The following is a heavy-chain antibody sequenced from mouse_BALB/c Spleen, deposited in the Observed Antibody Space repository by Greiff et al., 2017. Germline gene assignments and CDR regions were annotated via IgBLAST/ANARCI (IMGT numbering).Heavy chain of an antibody. CDR1: GYTFTDYN. V-gene: IGHV1-18*01. Sequence: VQLQQSGPELVKPGASVKIPCKASGYTFTDYNMDWVKQSHGKSLEWIGDINPNNGGTIYNQKFKGKATLTVDTSSSTAYMELRSLTSEDTAVYYCARGGYYGNYVGAMDYWGQGTSVTVSS. D-gene: IGHD2-1*01. CDR3: ARGGYYGNYVGAMDY. J-gene: IGHJ4*01. CDR2: INPNNGGT.